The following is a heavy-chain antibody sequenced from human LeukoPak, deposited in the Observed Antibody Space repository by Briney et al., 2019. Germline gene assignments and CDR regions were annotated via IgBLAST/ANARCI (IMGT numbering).Heavy chain of an antibody. CDR2: INTYSGKT. CDR3: ARDVDQRFDY. J-gene: IGHJ4*02. Sequence: ASVKVSCKASGYTFTSYGISWVRQAPGQGLEWMGWINTYSGKTNYTQKLQGRGTMTTDTSTNTAYMELRSLRSDDTAVFYCARDVDQRFDYWGQGTLVTVSS. CDR1: GYTFTSYG. V-gene: IGHV1-18*01.